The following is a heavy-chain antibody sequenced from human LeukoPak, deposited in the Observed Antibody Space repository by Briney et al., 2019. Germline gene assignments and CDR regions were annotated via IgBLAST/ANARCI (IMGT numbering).Heavy chain of an antibody. CDR1: GYTFTSYG. CDR2: ISAYNGNT. J-gene: IGHJ3*02. Sequence: GASVKVSCKASGYTFTSYGISWVRQAPGQGLEWMGWISAYNGNTNYAQKLQGRVTMTTDTSTSTAYMELRSLRSDDTALYYCARDHKGGDGADAFDIWGHGTMVTVSS. V-gene: IGHV1-18*01. CDR3: ARDHKGGDGADAFDI. D-gene: IGHD5-24*01.